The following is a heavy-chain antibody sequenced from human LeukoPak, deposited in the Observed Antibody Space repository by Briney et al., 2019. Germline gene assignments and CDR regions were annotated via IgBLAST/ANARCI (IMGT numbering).Heavy chain of an antibody. CDR1: GGSFSDYY. D-gene: IGHD3-9*01. CDR2: IHHSGGT. J-gene: IGHJ4*02. Sequence: SETLSLTCAVYGGSFSDYYWTWIRQPPGKGLEWIGEIHHSGGTNYNPSLKSRVTISVDTSKNQFSLKLSSVTAADTAVYYCARDRGYDILTGYSHFDYWGQGTLVTVSS. V-gene: IGHV4-34*01. CDR3: ARDRGYDILTGYSHFDY.